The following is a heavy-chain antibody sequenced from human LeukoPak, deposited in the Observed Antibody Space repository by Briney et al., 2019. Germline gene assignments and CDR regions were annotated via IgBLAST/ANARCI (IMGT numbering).Heavy chain of an antibody. D-gene: IGHD6-6*01. J-gene: IGHJ4*02. CDR1: GFTFSSYS. Sequence: GGSLRLSCAASGFTFSSYSMNWVRQAPGKGLEWVSYIRSSSSTIYYADSVKGRLTISRDNAKNSLYLQMNGVRAEDTAVCYCARDMGLYSSSSLHYWGQGTLVTVSS. V-gene: IGHV3-48*04. CDR2: IRSSSSTI. CDR3: ARDMGLYSSSSLHY.